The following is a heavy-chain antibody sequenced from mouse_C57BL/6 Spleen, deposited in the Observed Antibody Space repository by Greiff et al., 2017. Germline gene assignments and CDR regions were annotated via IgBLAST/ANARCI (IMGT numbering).Heavy chain of an antibody. CDR2: INPNNGGT. CDR3: ASSDYCSSFFAY. V-gene: IGHV1-53*01. J-gene: IGHJ3*01. D-gene: IGHD1-1*01. Sequence: VQLQQPGTELVKPGASVKLSCKASGYNFTSYWMHWVTQRPGQGLEWIGNINPNNGGTNYNEKFKSKATLTVDKSSSTAYMQLSSLTSYDSAVDYCASSDYCSSFFAYWGQGTLVTVSA. CDR1: GYNFTSYW.